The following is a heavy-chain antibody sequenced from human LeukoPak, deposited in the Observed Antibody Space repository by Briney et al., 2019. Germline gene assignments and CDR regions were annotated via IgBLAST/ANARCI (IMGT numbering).Heavy chain of an antibody. Sequence: GGSLRLSCAASGFTFSSYSMNWVRQAPGKGLEWASSISSSSSYIYYADSVKGRFTISRDNAKNSLYLQMNSLRAEDTAVYYCARVGYDFWSGPTPDYWGQGTLVTVSS. CDR2: ISSSSSYI. CDR1: GFTFSSYS. D-gene: IGHD3-3*01. J-gene: IGHJ4*02. CDR3: ARVGYDFWSGPTPDY. V-gene: IGHV3-21*01.